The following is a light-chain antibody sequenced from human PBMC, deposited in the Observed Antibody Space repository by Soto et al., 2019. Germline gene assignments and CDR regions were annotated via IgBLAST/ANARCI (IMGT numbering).Light chain of an antibody. J-gene: IGKJ5*01. CDR3: QQRSSWPPIT. Sequence: EMVLTESPAILSLSTGDRATLSCRASQSIGNFLAWYQQKPGQPPRLLIFDASNRAAGVPARFSGSGSGTDFTLTIRSLEPEDFAVYFCQQRSSWPPITFGQGTRLEIK. CDR1: QSIGNF. CDR2: DAS. V-gene: IGKV3-11*01.